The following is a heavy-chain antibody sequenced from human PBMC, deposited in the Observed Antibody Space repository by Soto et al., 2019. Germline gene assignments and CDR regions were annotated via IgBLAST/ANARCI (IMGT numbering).Heavy chain of an antibody. J-gene: IGHJ4*02. CDR1: GFTFSSFA. CDR3: AQGGGGRYFSRRFDY. V-gene: IGHV3-23*01. D-gene: IGHD1-26*01. Sequence: GGSLRLSCAVSGFTFSSFAVSWVRQAPGKGLEWVSSISARDDITYYADSVKGRFTISRDNSKNTLFLQMNSLRAEDTAVYYCAQGGGGRYFSRRFDYWGQGTLVTVSS. CDR2: ISARDDIT.